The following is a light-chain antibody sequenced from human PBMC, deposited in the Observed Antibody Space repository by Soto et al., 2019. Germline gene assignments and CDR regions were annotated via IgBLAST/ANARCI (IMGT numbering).Light chain of an antibody. CDR3: QQYNNWPLM. CDR2: DAT. Sequence: EIVLTQSPGTLSLSPGERATLSCRASQSVSSSYLAWYQQKPGQAPRLLIYDATTRATGIPARFSGSGSGTEFTLTISSLQSEDLAVYYCQQYNNWPLMFGQGTKVDIK. J-gene: IGKJ1*01. V-gene: IGKV3-15*01. CDR1: QSVSSSY.